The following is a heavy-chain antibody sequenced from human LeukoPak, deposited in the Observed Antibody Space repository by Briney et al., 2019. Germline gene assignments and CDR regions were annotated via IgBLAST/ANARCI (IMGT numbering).Heavy chain of an antibody. J-gene: IGHJ6*03. Sequence: ASVKVSCKASGYTFTDYYINWVRQAPGQGLEWIGWINPNSGDTNYAQKFQDRVTMTRDTSISTAYMELSRLRSDDTAVYYCARDGRIAAAAYYMDVWGKGTTVTVSS. CDR3: ARDGRIAAAAYYMDV. CDR1: GYTFTDYY. CDR2: INPNSGDT. V-gene: IGHV1-2*02. D-gene: IGHD6-13*01.